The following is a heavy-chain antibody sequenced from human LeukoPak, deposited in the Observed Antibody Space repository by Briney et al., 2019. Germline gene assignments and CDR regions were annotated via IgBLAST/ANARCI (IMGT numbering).Heavy chain of an antibody. CDR3: AKDVTAWSPYFDY. D-gene: IGHD2-8*02. V-gene: IGHV3-23*01. J-gene: IGHJ4*02. CDR2: ISGSVSST. CDR1: RFTFSRCA. Sequence: TRGSLRLSCATTRFTFSRCAMSWDSQALGKGLERVSTISGSVSSTYYAASVKGRFTISRDNSKNTLYLQMNSLRVEDTAIYYCAKDVTAWSPYFDYWGQGTLVTVSA.